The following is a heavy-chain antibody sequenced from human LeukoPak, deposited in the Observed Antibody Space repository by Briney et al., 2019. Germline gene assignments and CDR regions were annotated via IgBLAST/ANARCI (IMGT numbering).Heavy chain of an antibody. CDR1: GFTFRNYW. CDR3: ARGYCSGGSCFFDY. J-gene: IGHJ4*02. V-gene: IGHV3-7*03. CDR2: IKDDGSDK. Sequence: GGSLRLSCAASGFTFRNYWMNWVRQAPGKGLEWVANIKDDGSDKYYVDSVKGRFFITKDNAKNSLYLQMNSLRAEDTALYYCARGYCSGGSCFFDYWGQGTLVTVSS. D-gene: IGHD2-15*01.